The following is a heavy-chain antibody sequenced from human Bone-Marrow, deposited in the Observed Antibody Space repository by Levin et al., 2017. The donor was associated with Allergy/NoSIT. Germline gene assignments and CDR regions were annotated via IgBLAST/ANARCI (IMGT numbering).Heavy chain of an antibody. V-gene: IGHV3-11*01. CDR3: DRDVYTNSWSTTYFYGMEV. D-gene: IGHD2/OR15-2a*01. Sequence: GGSLRLSCAASGFNFKDKDYYMSWVRRAPGKRPEWIAYISSSGHRLYYADSVKGRFSISVASANTSVYLPMRRLRADETATYYYDRDVYTNSWSTTYFYGMEVWGQGTTVTVSS. CDR1: GFNFKDKDYY. J-gene: IGHJ6*02. CDR2: ISSSGHRL.